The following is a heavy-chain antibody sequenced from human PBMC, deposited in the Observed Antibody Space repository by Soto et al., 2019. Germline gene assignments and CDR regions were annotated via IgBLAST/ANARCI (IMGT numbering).Heavy chain of an antibody. Sequence: ASVKVSCKASGGTFSSYAISWVRQAPGPGLEWMGGIIPIFGTANYAQKFQGRVTITADESTSTAYMELSSLRSEDTAVYYCARGLGYYDRSGPNGHYYYYCMDVWGQGTTGTGSS. J-gene: IGHJ6*02. CDR1: GGTFSSYA. V-gene: IGHV1-69*13. CDR2: IIPIFGTA. D-gene: IGHD3-22*01. CDR3: ARGLGYYDRSGPNGHYYYYCMDV.